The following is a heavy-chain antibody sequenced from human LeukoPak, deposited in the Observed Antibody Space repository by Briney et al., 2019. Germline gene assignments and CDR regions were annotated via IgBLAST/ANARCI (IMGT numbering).Heavy chain of an antibody. J-gene: IGHJ4*02. CDR2: INHSGST. V-gene: IGHV4-34*01. Sequence: GSLRLSCAASGFTFSSYGMSWVRQAPGKGLEWIGEINHSGSTNYNPSLKSRVTISVDTSKNQFSLKLSSVTAADTAVYYCARGEVAVAGYYFDYWGQGTLVTVSS. CDR1: GFTFSSYG. CDR3: ARGEVAVAGYYFDY. D-gene: IGHD6-19*01.